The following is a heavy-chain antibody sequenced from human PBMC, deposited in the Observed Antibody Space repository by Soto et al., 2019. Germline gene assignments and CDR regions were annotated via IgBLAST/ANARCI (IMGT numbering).Heavy chain of an antibody. D-gene: IGHD3-9*01. V-gene: IGHV3-23*01. J-gene: IGHJ3*02. CDR1: GFTFSSYA. CDR3: AKTDPVLRYFDWLLFGGAFDI. Sequence: GGSLRLSCAASGFTFSSYAMSWVRQAPGKGLEWVSAISGSGGSTYYADSVKGRFTISRDNSKNTLYLQMNSLRAEDTAVYYCAKTDPVLRYFDWLLFGGAFDIWGQGTMVTVSS. CDR2: ISGSGGST.